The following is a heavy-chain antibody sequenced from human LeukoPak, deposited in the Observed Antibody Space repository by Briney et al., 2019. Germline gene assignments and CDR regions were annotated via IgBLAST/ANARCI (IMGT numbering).Heavy chain of an antibody. CDR3: ASSRTPRPYYYYYMDV. J-gene: IGHJ6*03. CDR2: INPNSGGT. V-gene: IGHV1-2*02. Sequence: ASVKVSCKASGYSFTAYYMHWVRQAPGQGLEWMGWINPNSGGTNYAQKFQGRVTMTRDTSISTAYMELSRLRSDDTAVYYCASSRTPRPYYYYYMDVWGKGTTVTVSS. CDR1: GYSFTAYY.